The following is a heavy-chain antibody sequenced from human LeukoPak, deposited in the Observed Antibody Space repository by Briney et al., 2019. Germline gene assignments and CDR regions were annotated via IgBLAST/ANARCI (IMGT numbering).Heavy chain of an antibody. Sequence: PSETLSLTCTVSGGSISNCYWSWIRQSPGKGLEWIGYIYYSGETNYNPSLKSRVTISVDTSKNQFSLKLSSVTAADTAVYYCARDENGYVWGSFRAWGQGTLVTVSS. CDR3: ARDENGYVWGSFRA. CDR1: GGSISNCY. CDR2: IYYSGET. J-gene: IGHJ5*02. D-gene: IGHD3-16*02. V-gene: IGHV4-59*12.